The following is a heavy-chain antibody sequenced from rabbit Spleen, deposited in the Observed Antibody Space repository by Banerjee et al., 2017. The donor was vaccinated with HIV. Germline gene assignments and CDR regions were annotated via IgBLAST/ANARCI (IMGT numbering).Heavy chain of an antibody. V-gene: IGHV1S45*01. CDR1: GFTISSSEW. J-gene: IGHJ4*01. CDR2: IYAGSSGST. Sequence: QEHLKESGGGLVKPGASLTLTCTASGFTISSSEWMYWVRQAPGKGLEWIACIYAGSSGSTYYASWVKGRFIMSRTSSTTVTLQMTSLTVADTATYFCAREKSGNQGYDLWGPGTLVTVS. CDR3: AREKSGNQGYDL. D-gene: IGHD6-1*01.